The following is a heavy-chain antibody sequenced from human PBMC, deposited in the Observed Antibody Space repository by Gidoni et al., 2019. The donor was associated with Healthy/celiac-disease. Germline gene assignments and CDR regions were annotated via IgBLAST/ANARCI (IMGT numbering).Heavy chain of an antibody. CDR1: GGSFSGYY. D-gene: IGHD3-3*01. Sequence: QVQLQQWGAGLLKPSETLSLTCAVYGGSFSGYYWSWIRQPPGKGLEWIGEINHSGSTNYNPSLKSRVTISVDTSKNQFSLKLSSVTAADTAVYYCARGRGFWSGFGYYYYGMDVWGQGTTVTVSS. J-gene: IGHJ6*02. CDR2: INHSGST. CDR3: ARGRGFWSGFGYYYYGMDV. V-gene: IGHV4-34*01.